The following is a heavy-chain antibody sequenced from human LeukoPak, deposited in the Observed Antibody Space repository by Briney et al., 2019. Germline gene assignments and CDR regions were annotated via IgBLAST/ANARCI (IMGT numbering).Heavy chain of an antibody. CDR2: IQYDGSNE. Sequence: GGSLRLSCAASGFTFSSYGMHWVRQAPGKGLEWVAYIQYDGSNEQYADSVKGRFSISRDSSKNILYLQMNSLRAEDTAVYYCATRTLWGQGTLVTVSS. CDR1: GFTFSSYG. V-gene: IGHV3-30*02. CDR3: ATRTL. J-gene: IGHJ4*02.